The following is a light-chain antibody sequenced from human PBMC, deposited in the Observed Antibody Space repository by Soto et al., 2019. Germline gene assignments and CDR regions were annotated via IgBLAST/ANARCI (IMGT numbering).Light chain of an antibody. V-gene: IGLV2-14*01. CDR3: SSFTSSVTYV. Sequence: QSALTQPASVSGSPGQSITISCTGTSSDVGGHNSVSRYRQDPGKAPKLMIYDVSNRPSGVSDRFSGSKSGNTASLTISGLQIEDEADYYCSSFTSSVTYVFGTGTKVTVL. CDR1: SSDVGGHNS. CDR2: DVS. J-gene: IGLJ1*01.